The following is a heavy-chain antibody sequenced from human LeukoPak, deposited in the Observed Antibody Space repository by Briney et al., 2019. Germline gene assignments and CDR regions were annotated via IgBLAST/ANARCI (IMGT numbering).Heavy chain of an antibody. CDR3: ARGGGSYWTYYYYYYMDV. Sequence: PSETLSLTCTVSGASISSYYWSWIRQPPGKGLEWIGYIYYSGSTNYNPSLKSRVTISVDTSKNQFSLKLSSVTAADTAVYYCARGGGSYWTYYYYYYMDVWGKGTTVTVSS. V-gene: IGHV4-59*01. D-gene: IGHD1-26*01. CDR1: GASISSYY. J-gene: IGHJ6*03. CDR2: IYYSGST.